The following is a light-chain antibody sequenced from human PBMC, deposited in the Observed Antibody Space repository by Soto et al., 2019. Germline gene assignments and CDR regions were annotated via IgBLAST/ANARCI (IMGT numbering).Light chain of an antibody. J-gene: IGKJ1*01. CDR3: QQYGSSPTWT. CDR1: QSVSNNY. Sequence: EIVLTQSPATLSLSPGERATLSCRAIQSVSNNYLAWYQQKPGQAPRLLIYGASSRATGIPDRFSGSGSGTDFTLTISRLEPEDFAVYYCQQYGSSPTWTFGQGTKVDI. CDR2: GAS. V-gene: IGKV3-20*01.